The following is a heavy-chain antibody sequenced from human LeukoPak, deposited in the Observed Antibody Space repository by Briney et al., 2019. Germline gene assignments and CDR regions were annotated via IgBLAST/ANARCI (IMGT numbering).Heavy chain of an antibody. CDR3: ARWYGSGSYYRGLPPTNFDY. J-gene: IGHJ4*02. Sequence: SETLSLTCAVYGGSFSGYYWSWIRQPPGKGLEWIGEINHSGSTNYNPSLKSRVTISVDTSKNQFSLKLSSVTAADTAVYYCARWYGSGSYYRGLPPTNFDYWGQGTLVTVSS. CDR2: INHSGST. V-gene: IGHV4-34*01. D-gene: IGHD3-10*01. CDR1: GGSFSGYY.